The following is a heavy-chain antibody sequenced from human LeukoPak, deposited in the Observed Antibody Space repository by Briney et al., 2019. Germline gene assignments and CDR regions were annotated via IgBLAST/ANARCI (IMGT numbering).Heavy chain of an antibody. CDR3: ARDRLIGTTDFQH. CDR2: ISSSSSTI. D-gene: IGHD1-7*01. Sequence: GGSLRLSCAASGFTFSSYSMNWVRQAPGKGLEWVSYISSSSSTIYYADSVKGRFTISRDNAKNSLYLQMNSLRAEDMAVYYCARDRLIGTTDFQHWGQGTLVTVSS. CDR1: GFTFSSYS. V-gene: IGHV3-48*04. J-gene: IGHJ1*01.